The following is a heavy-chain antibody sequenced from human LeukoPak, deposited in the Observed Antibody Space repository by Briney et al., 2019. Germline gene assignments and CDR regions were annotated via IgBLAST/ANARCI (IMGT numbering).Heavy chain of an antibody. Sequence: PGGSLRLSCAASGFTFSRYWLTWVRQAPGKGLEWVANIQQDGGEKHYVDSVKGRFTISRDNAKNSLYLQMNSLRAEDTAMYYCARDVSDENDCASRIHLDYWGQGTLVTVSS. J-gene: IGHJ4*02. D-gene: IGHD2-21*02. CDR3: ARDVSDENDCASRIHLDY. CDR2: IQQDGGEK. CDR1: GFTFSRYW. V-gene: IGHV3-7*01.